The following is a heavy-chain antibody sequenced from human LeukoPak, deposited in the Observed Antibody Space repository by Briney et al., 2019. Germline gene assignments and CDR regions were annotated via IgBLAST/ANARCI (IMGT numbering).Heavy chain of an antibody. CDR3: ARGGTLDY. D-gene: IGHD1-26*01. J-gene: IGHJ4*02. CDR1: GASISSDY. V-gene: IGHV4-59*13. CDR2: IYYSGSA. Sequence: SETLSLTCAVSGASISSDYWTWIRQPPGKVLEWIGYIYYSGSANYNPSLKSRVTISIDTSKNQFSLKLSSVTAADTAVYYCARGGTLDYWGQGTLVTVSS.